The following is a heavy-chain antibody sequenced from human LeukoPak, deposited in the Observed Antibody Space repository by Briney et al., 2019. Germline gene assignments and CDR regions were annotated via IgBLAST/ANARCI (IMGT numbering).Heavy chain of an antibody. D-gene: IGHD2-2*01. V-gene: IGHV3-23*01. CDR3: AKDGRRGEGSYSTDDY. J-gene: IGHJ4*02. CDR1: GFTFSSYA. CDR2: ISGSGGST. Sequence: GGSLRLSCAASGFTFSSYAMSWVRQAPGKGLEWVSAISGSGGSTYYADSVKGRFTISRDNSKNTLYLQMNSLRAEDTAVYYCAKDGRRGEGSYSTDDYWGQGTLVTVSS.